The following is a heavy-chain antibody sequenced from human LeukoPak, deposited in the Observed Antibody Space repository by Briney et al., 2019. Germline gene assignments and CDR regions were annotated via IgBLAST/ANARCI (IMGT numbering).Heavy chain of an antibody. J-gene: IGHJ6*03. V-gene: IGHV4-34*01. CDR3: ARGPTYYDFWSGSEDYYYMDV. CDR1: GGSISPYY. D-gene: IGHD3-3*01. Sequence: SETLSLTCAVSGGSISPYYWMWIRQPPGKGLEWIGEINHSGSTNYNPSLKSRVTISVDTSKNQFSLKLSSVTAADTAVYYCARGPTYYDFWSGSEDYYYMDVWGKGTTVTVSS. CDR2: INHSGST.